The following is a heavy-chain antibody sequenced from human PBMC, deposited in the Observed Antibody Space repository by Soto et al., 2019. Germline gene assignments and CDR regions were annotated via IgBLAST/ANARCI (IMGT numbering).Heavy chain of an antibody. D-gene: IGHD5-18*01. J-gene: IGHJ3*02. CDR1: GYTFTSYG. CDR3: ARDEGYSYGQWPAFDI. V-gene: IGHV1-18*01. CDR2: ISAYNGNT. Sequence: QVQLVQSGAEVKKPGASVKVSCKASGYTFTSYGISWVRQAPGQGLEWMGWISAYNGNTNYAQKLQGRVTMTTDTSTSTDYMELWSLRSDDTAVYYCARDEGYSYGQWPAFDIWGQGTMVTVSS.